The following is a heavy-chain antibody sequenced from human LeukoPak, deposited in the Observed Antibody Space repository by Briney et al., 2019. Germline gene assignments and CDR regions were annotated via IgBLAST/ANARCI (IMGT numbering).Heavy chain of an antibody. Sequence: GGSLRLSCAASGFTFDDYAMHWVRQAPGKGLEWVSGISWNSGSIGYADSVKGRFTISRDNAKNSLYLQMNSLRAEDTALYYCAKSTIAVAGTGFDYWGQGTLVTVSS. CDR2: ISWNSGSI. V-gene: IGHV3-9*01. J-gene: IGHJ4*02. CDR3: AKSTIAVAGTGFDY. D-gene: IGHD6-19*01. CDR1: GFTFDDYA.